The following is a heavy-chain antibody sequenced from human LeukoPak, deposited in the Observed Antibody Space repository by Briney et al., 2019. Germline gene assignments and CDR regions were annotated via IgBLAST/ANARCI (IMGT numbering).Heavy chain of an antibody. V-gene: IGHV3-48*02. CDR2: ISWGSNVI. CDR1: GFTFSSYS. CDR3: ARDPGYSYAQDF. Sequence: GGSLRLSCTASGFTFSSYSMNWVRQAPGKGPEWLSYISWGSNVIYYADSVKGRFTTSRDDAKNSLFLQMNSLTDEDTAVYYCARDPGYSYAQDFWGRGTLVTVSS. J-gene: IGHJ4*02. D-gene: IGHD5-18*01.